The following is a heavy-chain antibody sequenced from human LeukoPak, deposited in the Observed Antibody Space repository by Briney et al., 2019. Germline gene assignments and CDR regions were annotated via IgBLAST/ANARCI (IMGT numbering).Heavy chain of an antibody. J-gene: IGHJ3*02. CDR3: ARVRTFYDSSGYDAFDI. CDR1: GYTFTSYG. V-gene: IGHV1-18*01. CDR2: ISAYNGNT. Sequence: ASVKVSCKASGYTFTSYGISWVRQAPGQGLEWMGWISAYNGNTNYAQKLQGKVTMTRDMSTSTVYMELSSLRSEDTAVYYCARVRTFYDSSGYDAFDIWGQGTMVTVSS. D-gene: IGHD3-22*01.